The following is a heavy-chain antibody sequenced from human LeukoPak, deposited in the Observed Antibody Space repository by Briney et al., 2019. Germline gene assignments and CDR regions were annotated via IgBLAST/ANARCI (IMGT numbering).Heavy chain of an antibody. J-gene: IGHJ4*02. Sequence: WETLSLTCTVSGVSIISSYSYWGWIRQAPGKGLEWVSSIDYSGGSTHYADSVMGRFTISRDNSKNTLYLQLNSLSADDTAVYYCARNSGWYGVSWGQGTLVTVSS. CDR1: GVSIISSYS. CDR3: ARNSGWYGVS. CDR2: IDYSGGST. D-gene: IGHD6-19*01. V-gene: IGHV3-23*01.